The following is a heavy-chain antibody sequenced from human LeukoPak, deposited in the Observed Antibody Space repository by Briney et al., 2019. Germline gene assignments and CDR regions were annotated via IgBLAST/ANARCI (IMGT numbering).Heavy chain of an antibody. Sequence: SETLSLTCSVSGGSISLSYYYWGWIRQPPGKALEWIGSVYYSGTTSYNPSLKSRVTISVDMSKNQFSLKLSAVTAADTAMYYCAREDAVSSDDAFDLWGQGTMVTVS. J-gene: IGHJ3*01. CDR2: VYYSGTT. CDR1: GGSISLSYYY. D-gene: IGHD6-19*01. V-gene: IGHV4-39*07. CDR3: AREDAVSSDDAFDL.